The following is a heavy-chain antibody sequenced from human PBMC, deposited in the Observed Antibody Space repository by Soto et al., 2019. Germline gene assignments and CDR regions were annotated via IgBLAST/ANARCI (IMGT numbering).Heavy chain of an antibody. CDR2: IYSSGTT. J-gene: IGHJ5*02. CDR1: GASISGFY. D-gene: IGHD2-2*01. V-gene: IGHV4-4*07. CDR3: ARDRGYCTSTSCPPAGWFDP. Sequence: SETLSLTCTVSGASISGFYWSWIRKSAWKGLEWIGHIYSSGTTNYNPSLKSRVTISVDTSKNQFSLKLSSVTAADTAVYYCARDRGYCTSTSCPPAGWFDPWGQGTLVTVSS.